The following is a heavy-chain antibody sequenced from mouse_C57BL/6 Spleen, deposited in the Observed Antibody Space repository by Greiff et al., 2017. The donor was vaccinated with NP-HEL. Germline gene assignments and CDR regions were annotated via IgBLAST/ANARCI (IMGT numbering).Heavy chain of an antibody. CDR3: ARCYGSSYGAMDY. Sequence: VKLMESGAELVKPGASVKLSCKASGYTFTSYWMQWVKQRPGQGLEWIGEIDPSDSYTNYNQKFKGKATLTVDTSSSTAYMQLSSLTSEDSAVYYCARCYGSSYGAMDYWGQGTSVTVSS. J-gene: IGHJ4*01. CDR2: IDPSDSYT. V-gene: IGHV1-50*01. CDR1: GYTFTSYW. D-gene: IGHD1-1*01.